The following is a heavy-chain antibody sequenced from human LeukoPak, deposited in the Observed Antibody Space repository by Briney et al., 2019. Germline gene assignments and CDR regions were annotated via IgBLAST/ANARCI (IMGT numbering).Heavy chain of an antibody. J-gene: IGHJ3*02. CDR2: IKSKTDGETS. CDR1: GLTFTNAW. V-gene: IGHV3-15*01. D-gene: IGHD1-26*01. Sequence: GGSLRLSCATSGLTFTNAWMSWFRQAPGKGLEWVGRIKSKTDGETSDYAAPVQGRFTISRDDSKNTLYLQMNSLKIEDTAVYYCATDPGEWEPIWGQGTMVTVSS. CDR3: ATDPGEWEPI.